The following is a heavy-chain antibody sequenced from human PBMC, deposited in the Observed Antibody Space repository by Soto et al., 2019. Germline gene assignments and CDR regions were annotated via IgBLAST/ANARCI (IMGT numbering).Heavy chain of an antibody. V-gene: IGHV4-30-4*01. CDR1: GGSISSGDYY. D-gene: IGHD5-18*01. J-gene: IGHJ4*02. Sequence: SETLSLTCTVSGGSISSGDYYWSWIRQPPGKGLEWIGYIYYSGSTHYNPSLKSRVTISVDTSKNQFSLKLSSVTAADTAVYYCARTTAMVSFDYWGQGTLVTVSS. CDR2: IYYSGST. CDR3: ARTTAMVSFDY.